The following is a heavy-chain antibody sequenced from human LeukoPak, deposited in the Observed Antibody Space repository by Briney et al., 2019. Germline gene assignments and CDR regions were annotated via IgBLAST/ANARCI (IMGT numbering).Heavy chain of an antibody. CDR3: AKESTVTPGNVNWFDT. Sequence: PGGSLRLSCAAAGFTFSSDGMSWVRQAPGKGLEWVSSISSGGGSPNYADSVKGRFTISRDNSKNTLSLQMNSLRAEDTAVYYCAKESTVTPGNVNWFDTWGQGTLVTVSS. D-gene: IGHD4-17*01. J-gene: IGHJ5*02. CDR2: ISSGGGSP. V-gene: IGHV3-23*01. CDR1: GFTFSSDG.